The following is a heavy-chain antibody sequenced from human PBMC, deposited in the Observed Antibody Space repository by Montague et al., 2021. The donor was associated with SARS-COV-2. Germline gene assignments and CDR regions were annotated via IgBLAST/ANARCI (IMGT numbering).Heavy chain of an antibody. CDR3: ARLGDGVVPSPILGVGPYYVRYYVDV. V-gene: IGHV4-34*01. Sequence: SETLSLTCAVHGGSFSTYSWNWIRQPPGKGLEWIGEIHHGGSTNYSPSLKSRVTISADTSKNQFSLKLTSVAAADTAVYYCARLGDGVVPSPILGVGPYYVRYYVDVWGKGTTGTVSS. CDR2: IHHGGST. D-gene: IGHD3-10*01. J-gene: IGHJ6*03. CDR1: GGSFSTYS.